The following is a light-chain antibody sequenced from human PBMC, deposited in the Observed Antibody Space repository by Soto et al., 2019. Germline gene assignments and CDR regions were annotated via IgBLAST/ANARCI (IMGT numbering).Light chain of an antibody. CDR1: QSVFDN. CDR2: GAS. Sequence: EVVMTQSPATLSVSPGERATLSCRASQSVFDNLAWYQQKRGQAPGLLIYGASTRATGIPARFSGSGSGTEFTLTISSLQSEDFVVYYCQQYNDWPRTFGQGTKVEI. V-gene: IGKV3-15*01. J-gene: IGKJ1*01. CDR3: QQYNDWPRT.